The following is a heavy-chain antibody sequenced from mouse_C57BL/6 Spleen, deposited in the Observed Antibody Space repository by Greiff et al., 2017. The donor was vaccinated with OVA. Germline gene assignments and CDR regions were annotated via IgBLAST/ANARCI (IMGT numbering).Heavy chain of an antibody. J-gene: IGHJ3*01. D-gene: IGHD2-5*01. CDR3: ARGPNYTSNSGFAY. CDR1: GYTFTSYW. CDR2: INPSNGGT. V-gene: IGHV1-53*01. Sequence: QVQLQQPGTELVKPGASVKLSCKASGYTFTSYWMHWVKQRPGQGLEWIGNINPSNGGTNYNEKFKSKATLTVDKSSSTAYMQLSSLTSEASAVYYVARGPNYTSNSGFAYWGQGTLVTVSA.